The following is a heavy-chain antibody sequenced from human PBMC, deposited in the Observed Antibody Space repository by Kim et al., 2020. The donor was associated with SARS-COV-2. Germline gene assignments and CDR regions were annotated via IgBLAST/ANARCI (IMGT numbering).Heavy chain of an antibody. J-gene: IGHJ1*01. D-gene: IGHD1-26*01. CDR3: AKGVYSGNCYYFQH. Sequence: ADSVKGRFTISRDNSKNTLYLQVNSLRAEDTAVYYCAKGVYSGNCYYFQHWGQGTLVTVSS. V-gene: IGHV3-23*01.